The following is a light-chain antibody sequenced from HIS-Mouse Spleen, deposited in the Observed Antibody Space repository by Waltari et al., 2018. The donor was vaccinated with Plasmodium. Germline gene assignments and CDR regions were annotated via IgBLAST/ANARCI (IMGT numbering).Light chain of an antibody. V-gene: IGLV1-44*01. CDR1: SPHSGSNT. J-gene: IGLJ2*01. CDR3: AAWDDSLNGVV. CDR2: HKN. Sequence: QSVLTQPPSASGTPGQRVTISCSGSSPHSGSNTVTWYQQRPGTAPKLLIYHKNQRPSGVPDRFSGSKSGTSASLAISGLQSEDEADYYCAAWDDSLNGVVFGGGTKLTVL.